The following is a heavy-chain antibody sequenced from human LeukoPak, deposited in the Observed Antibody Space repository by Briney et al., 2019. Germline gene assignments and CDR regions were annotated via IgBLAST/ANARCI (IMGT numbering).Heavy chain of an antibody. Sequence: ASVKVSCKVSESTVTEFSIHWVRQAPGKGPEWMGGFDPDNAERVFARKFQGRVTMTEDTSTNTAYMELTSLGSEDTAVYYCATGQTTPVLVDTLHFWGQGTRVTVSS. CDR3: ATGQTTPVLVDTLHF. J-gene: IGHJ1*01. D-gene: IGHD3-3*01. CDR1: ESTVTEFS. V-gene: IGHV1-24*01. CDR2: FDPDNAER.